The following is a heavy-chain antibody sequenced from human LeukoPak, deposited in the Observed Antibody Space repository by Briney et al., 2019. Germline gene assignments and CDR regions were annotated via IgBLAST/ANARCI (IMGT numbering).Heavy chain of an antibody. CDR2: ISWNSGSI. CDR3: AKVRPSSSWYDGFDY. Sequence: GRSLRLSCAASGFTFDDYAMHWVRHAPGKGLEWVSGISWNSGSIGYADSVKGRFTISRDNAENSLYLQMNSLRAEDTALYYCAKVRPSSSWYDGFDYWGQGTLVTVSS. V-gene: IGHV3-9*01. J-gene: IGHJ4*02. CDR1: GFTFDDYA. D-gene: IGHD6-13*01.